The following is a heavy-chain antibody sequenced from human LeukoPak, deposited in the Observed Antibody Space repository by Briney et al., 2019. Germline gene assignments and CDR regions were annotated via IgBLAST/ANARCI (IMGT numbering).Heavy chain of an antibody. CDR1: GGTFSSYA. D-gene: IGHD3-9*01. Sequence: SVKVSCKASGGTFSSYAISWVRQAPGQGLEWMGGIIPIFGTANYAQKFQGRVTITADESTSTAYMELSSLRSEDTAVYYCARDEAVLTGYYSFDYWGQGTLVTVSS. J-gene: IGHJ4*02. CDR3: ARDEAVLTGYYSFDY. V-gene: IGHV1-69*01. CDR2: IIPIFGTA.